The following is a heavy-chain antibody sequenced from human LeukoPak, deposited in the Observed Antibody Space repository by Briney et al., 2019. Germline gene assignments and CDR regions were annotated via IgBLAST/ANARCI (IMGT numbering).Heavy chain of an antibody. J-gene: IGHJ4*02. CDR3: ARQRFWSGYTDNEY. D-gene: IGHD3-3*01. Sequence: PGGSLRLSCAASGFTYDNYDMSWVRQAPGKGLEWVSGINWNGGSTGYADSVKGRFTISRDNAKKSLHLQMNSLRAEDTALYYCARQRFWSGYTDNEYWGQGTLVIVSS. CDR1: GFTYDNYD. CDR2: INWNGGST. V-gene: IGHV3-20*04.